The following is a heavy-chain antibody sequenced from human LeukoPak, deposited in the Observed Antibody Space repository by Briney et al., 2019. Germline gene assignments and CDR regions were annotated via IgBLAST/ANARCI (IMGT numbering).Heavy chain of an antibody. CDR1: GGSISSSSYY. Sequence: PSETLSLTCTVSGGSISSSSYYWGWIRQPPGKGLEWIGSIYYSGSTYYNPSLKSRVTISVDTSKNQFSLKLSSVTAADTAVYYCASHVYSSSMYGWFDPWGQGTLVTVPS. V-gene: IGHV4-39*01. D-gene: IGHD6-13*01. CDR3: ASHVYSSSMYGWFDP. J-gene: IGHJ5*02. CDR2: IYYSGST.